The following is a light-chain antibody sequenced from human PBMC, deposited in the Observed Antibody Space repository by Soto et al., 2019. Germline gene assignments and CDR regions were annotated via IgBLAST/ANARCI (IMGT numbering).Light chain of an antibody. CDR2: DVS. CDR3: QQYNSYS. J-gene: IGKJ1*01. CDR1: QNVSTS. V-gene: IGKV1-5*01. Sequence: DIQLTQSPSTLSASVGDSVTITCRASQNVSTSLAWYQHKPGEAPKLLMFDVSNLESGVPSRFSGSGSGTEFTLTISSLQPDDFATYYCQQYNSYSFGQGT.